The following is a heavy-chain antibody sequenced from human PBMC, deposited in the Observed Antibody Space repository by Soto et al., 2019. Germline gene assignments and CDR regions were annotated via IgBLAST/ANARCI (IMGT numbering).Heavy chain of an antibody. D-gene: IGHD2-8*01. J-gene: IGHJ5*02. CDR2: ITGNGRNT. CDR3: AKNGRCTSPSASDA. V-gene: IGHV3-23*01. Sequence: EVQVLQSGGGLAQPGGSLRLSCATSGFTFSSHGMSWVRQAPGKGLDWVSGITGNGRNTYYADSVKGRFTISRDNSKSALLLQMNSLRAGDTAVYYCAKNGRCTSPSASDAWGQGTLVTVSS. CDR1: GFTFSSHG.